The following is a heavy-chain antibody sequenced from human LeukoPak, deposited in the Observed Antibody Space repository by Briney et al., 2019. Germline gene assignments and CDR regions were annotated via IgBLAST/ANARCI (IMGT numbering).Heavy chain of an antibody. V-gene: IGHV4-59*12. CDR1: GGSISNKY. CDR3: ARGPRFDY. J-gene: IGHJ4*02. Sequence: SETLSLTCTVSGGSISNKYWSWIRQPPGKGLEWIGSIYYSGSTYYNPSLKSRVTISVDTSKNQFSLKLSSVTAADTAMYYCARGPRFDYWGQGTLVTVSS. CDR2: IYYSGST.